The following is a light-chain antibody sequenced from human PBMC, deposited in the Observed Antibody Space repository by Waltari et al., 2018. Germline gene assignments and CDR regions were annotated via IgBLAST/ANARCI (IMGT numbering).Light chain of an antibody. CDR1: QSVLYRSNNENY. CDR3: QQYYTVPPT. J-gene: IGKJ4*01. V-gene: IGKV4-1*01. CDR2: WAS. Sequence: DIAMSQSPDSLAVSLGERATINCKSSQSVLYRSNNENYLAWYQQKPGQPPKLLIYWASTRESGVPDRFSGGGSGTDFTLTISSLQAEDVAVYYCQQYYTVPPTFGGGTKVEIK.